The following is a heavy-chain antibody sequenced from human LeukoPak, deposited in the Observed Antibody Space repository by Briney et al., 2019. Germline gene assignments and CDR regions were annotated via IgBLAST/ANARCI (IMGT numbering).Heavy chain of an antibody. CDR2: INAYDNT. J-gene: IGHJ4*02. D-gene: IGHD4-17*01. V-gene: IGHV1-3*01. CDR1: GYTFSTYA. CDR3: ARVPSGDCFDY. Sequence: ASVKVSCKASGYTFSTYAIHWVRQAPGQRLEWMGWINAYDNTKYSQKFQGRVTFTRDTSASTAYMELSSLRSEDTAVYYCARVPSGDCFDYWGQGTLVTVFS.